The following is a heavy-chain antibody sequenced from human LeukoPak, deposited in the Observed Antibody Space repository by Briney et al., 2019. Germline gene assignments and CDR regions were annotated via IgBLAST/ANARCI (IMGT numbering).Heavy chain of an antibody. J-gene: IGHJ6*03. CDR2: IYYSGST. D-gene: IGHD5-18*01. CDR3: ARVNVDTAMFRYYYYYMDV. V-gene: IGHV4-59*08. CDR1: GGSISSYY. Sequence: SETLSLTCTVSGGSISSYYWSWIRQPPGKGLEWIGYIYYSGSTNYNPSLKSRVTISVDTSKNQFSLKLSSVTAADTAVYYCARVNVDTAMFRYYYYYMDVWGKGTTVTISS.